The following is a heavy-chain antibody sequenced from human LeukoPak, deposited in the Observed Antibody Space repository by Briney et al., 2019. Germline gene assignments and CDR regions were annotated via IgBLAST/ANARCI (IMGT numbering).Heavy chain of an antibody. CDR3: TRENYVPDS. V-gene: IGHV3-48*04. Sequence: GGSLRLSCATSGFTFSAYSMIWVRQTPGKGLECLSYITSSSDSIHYADSVRGRFTVSRDDAKNSLFLQMNGLRSDDTAVYYCTRENYVPDSWGQGTLVTVSS. D-gene: IGHD3-10*02. J-gene: IGHJ5*02. CDR1: GFTFSAYS. CDR2: ITSSSDSI.